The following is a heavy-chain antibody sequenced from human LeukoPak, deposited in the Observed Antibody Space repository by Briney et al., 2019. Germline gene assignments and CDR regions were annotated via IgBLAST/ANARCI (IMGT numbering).Heavy chain of an antibody. V-gene: IGHV4-4*07. CDR3: ARFMVRGDVFDP. D-gene: IGHD3-10*01. CDR1: GGSISSYY. J-gene: IGHJ5*02. Sequence: SEALSLTCTVSGGSISSYYWSWIRQPAGKGLEWIGRIYTSGSTNYNPSLKSRVTMSVDTSKNQFSLKLSSVTAADTAVYYCARFMVRGDVFDPWGQGTLVTVSS. CDR2: IYTSGST.